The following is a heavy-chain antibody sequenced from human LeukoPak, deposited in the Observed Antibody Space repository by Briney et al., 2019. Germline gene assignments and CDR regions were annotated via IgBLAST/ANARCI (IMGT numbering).Heavy chain of an antibody. CDR1: GYTFTSYG. V-gene: IGHV1-18*01. CDR2: ISAYNGNT. D-gene: IGHD6-13*01. CDR3: ASGVAAAGLGAFDI. J-gene: IGHJ3*02. Sequence: ASVKVSCKASGYTFTSYGISWVRQAPGQGLEWMGWISAYNGNTNYAQKLQGRVTMTTDTSTSTAYMELRSLRSEDTAVYYCASGVAAAGLGAFDIWGQGTMVTVSS.